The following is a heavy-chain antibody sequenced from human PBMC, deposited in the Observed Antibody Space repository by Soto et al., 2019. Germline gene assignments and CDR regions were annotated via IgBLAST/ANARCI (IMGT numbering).Heavy chain of an antibody. V-gene: IGHV1-3*01. Sequence: ASVKVSCKASGYTFTTYSMHWVRQAPGQRLEWMGWIHAGNGNTEHSQKFQGRVTITRDTSASTAYLELGSLRSEDTAVYYCARAACSSTSCYNYYAYGMDVWGQGTAVTVSS. CDR1: GYTFTTYS. CDR3: ARAACSSTSCYNYYAYGMDV. D-gene: IGHD2-2*01. CDR2: IHAGNGNT. J-gene: IGHJ6*02.